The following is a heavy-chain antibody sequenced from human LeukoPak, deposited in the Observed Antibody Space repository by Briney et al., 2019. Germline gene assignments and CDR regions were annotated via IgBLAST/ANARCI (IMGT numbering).Heavy chain of an antibody. CDR1: GYTLTELS. V-gene: IGHV1-24*01. CDR2: FHPEDGET. Sequence: ASVTVSCKVSGYTLTELSMHWVRQAPGKGLEWMGGFHPEDGETIYAQKFQGRVTMTEDTSTDTAYMELSSLRSEDTAVYYCATESYSGSYLYAFDIWGQGTMVTVSS. CDR3: ATESYSGSYLYAFDI. D-gene: IGHD1-26*01. J-gene: IGHJ3*02.